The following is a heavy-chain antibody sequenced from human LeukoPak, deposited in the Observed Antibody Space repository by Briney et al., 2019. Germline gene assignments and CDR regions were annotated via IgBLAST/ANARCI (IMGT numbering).Heavy chain of an antibody. D-gene: IGHD3-10*02. V-gene: IGHV3-48*03. CDR1: GFTFSSYE. CDR3: AELGITMIGGV. J-gene: IGHJ6*04. CDR2: ISSSGSTI. Sequence: GGSLRLSCAACGFTFSSYEMNWVRQAPGKGLEWVSYISSSGSTIYYADSVKGRFTISRDNAKNSLYLQMDSLRAEDTAVYYCAELGITMIGGVWGKGTTVTISS.